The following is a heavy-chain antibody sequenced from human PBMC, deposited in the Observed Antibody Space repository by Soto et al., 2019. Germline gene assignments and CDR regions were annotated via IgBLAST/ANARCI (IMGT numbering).Heavy chain of an antibody. J-gene: IGHJ1*01. Sequence: ASVKVSCKASGYTFTRYYIHWVRQAPGQGLEWMGMINPSGGSTIYAQKFQGRVTMTRDTSTSTVYKELSSLRSEDTAVYYCTRTLTPNPAEYFQHWGQGTLVTVSS. CDR2: INPSGGST. V-gene: IGHV1-46*03. CDR1: GYTFTRYY. D-gene: IGHD3-16*01. CDR3: TRTLTPNPAEYFQH.